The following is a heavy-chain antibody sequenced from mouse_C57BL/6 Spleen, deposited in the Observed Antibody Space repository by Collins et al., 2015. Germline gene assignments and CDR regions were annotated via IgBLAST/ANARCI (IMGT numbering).Heavy chain of an antibody. D-gene: IGHD1-1*01. CDR2: IYPGSGSA. V-gene: IGHV1-55*01. CDR1: GYTFTSYW. J-gene: IGHJ2*01. CDR3: ARDYYGSSYDY. Sequence: QVQLQQPGAELVKPGASVKMSCKASGYTFTSYWITWVKQRPGQGLEWIGDIYPGSGSANYNEKFKSKATLTVDTSSSTAYMQLSSLTSEDSAVYYCARDYYGSSYDYWGQGTTLTVSS.